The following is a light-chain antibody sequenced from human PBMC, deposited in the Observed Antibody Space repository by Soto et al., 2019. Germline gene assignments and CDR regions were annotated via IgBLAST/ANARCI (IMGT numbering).Light chain of an antibody. Sequence: QSALTQPASVSGSPGQSITISCTGTSSDVGGYNYVSWYQQHPGKAPKLMIYEVSNRPSGVSKRFSGSKSGNTASLTISGLQAEDEADYYCSSYTSSSTLGVFGTGTKVTV. CDR2: EVS. CDR1: SSDVGGYNY. CDR3: SSYTSSSTLGV. V-gene: IGLV2-14*01. J-gene: IGLJ1*01.